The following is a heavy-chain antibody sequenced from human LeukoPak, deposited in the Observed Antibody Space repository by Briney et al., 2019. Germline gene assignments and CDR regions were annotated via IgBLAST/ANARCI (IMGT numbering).Heavy chain of an antibody. V-gene: IGHV3-53*01. CDR2: IYSGGST. Sequence: GGSLRLSCATSGFTVSSNYMTWVRQAPGKGLEWVSVIYSGGSTYYADSVKGRFTISRDNSKNTLYLQMDSLRAEDTAVYYCTTFGELFGVRWFDPWGQGTLVTVSS. CDR1: GFTVSSNY. D-gene: IGHD3-10*01. CDR3: TTFGELFGVRWFDP. J-gene: IGHJ5*02.